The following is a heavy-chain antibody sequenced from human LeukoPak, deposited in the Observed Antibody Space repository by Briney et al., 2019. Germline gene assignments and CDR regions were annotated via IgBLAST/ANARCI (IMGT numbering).Heavy chain of an antibody. CDR3: ARVRYCSSTSCYSKSAFDI. CDR2: INHSGST. Sequence: SETLSLTCAAYGGSFSGYYWSWIRRPPGKGLEWIGEINHSGSTNYNPSLKSRVTISVDTSKNQFSLKLSSVTAADTAVYYCARVRYCSSTSCYSKSAFDIWGQGTMVTVSS. D-gene: IGHD2-2*01. V-gene: IGHV4-34*01. J-gene: IGHJ3*02. CDR1: GGSFSGYY.